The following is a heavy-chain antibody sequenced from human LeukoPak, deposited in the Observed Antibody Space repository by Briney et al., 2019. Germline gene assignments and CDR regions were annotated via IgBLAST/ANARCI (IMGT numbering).Heavy chain of an antibody. CDR1: GFTFSSYW. CDR2: IKQDGSEK. CDR3: ARDGFSGSDDY. V-gene: IGHV3-7*01. J-gene: IGHJ4*02. D-gene: IGHD3-10*01. Sequence: GGSLRLSCAASGFTFSSYWMSWVRQAPGKGLEWVANIKQDGSEKYYVDFVKGRFTISRDNAKNSLYLQMNSLRAEDTAVYYCARDGFSGSDDYWGQGTLVTVSS.